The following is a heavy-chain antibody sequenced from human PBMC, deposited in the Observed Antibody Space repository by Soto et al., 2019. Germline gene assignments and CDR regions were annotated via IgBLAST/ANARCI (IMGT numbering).Heavy chain of an antibody. CDR2: IYHSGST. J-gene: IGHJ4*02. CDR3: ARDLVAYCGGDCSS. CDR1: GGSISSSNW. V-gene: IGHV4-4*02. Sequence: QVQLQESGPGLVKPSGTLSLTCAVSGGSISSSNWWSWVRQPPGKGLEWIGEIYHSGSTNYNPSLMSRVSLSVDKSKNQFSLNLSSVTAADTAVYYCARDLVAYCGGDCSSWGQGTLVTVSS. D-gene: IGHD2-21*02.